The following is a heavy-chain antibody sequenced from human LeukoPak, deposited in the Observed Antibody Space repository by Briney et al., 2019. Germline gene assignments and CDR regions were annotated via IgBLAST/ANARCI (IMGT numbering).Heavy chain of an antibody. CDR2: VDPEDGET. V-gene: IGHV1-69-2*01. CDR3: ATDVSSAAMSFSDS. J-gene: IGHJ4*02. Sequence: GSTVKISCKVSGTTFKDFNIHWVQQAPGKGLEWLGLVDPEDGETKYGKKFQGRVSITADSSTDTAYLELSNLRSEDTAIFYCATDVSSAAMSFSDSWGQGTLSPSPQ. CDR1: GTTFKDFN. D-gene: IGHD2-2*01.